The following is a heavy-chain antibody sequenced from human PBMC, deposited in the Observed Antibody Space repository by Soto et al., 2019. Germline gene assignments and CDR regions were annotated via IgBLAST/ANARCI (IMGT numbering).Heavy chain of an antibody. V-gene: IGHV4-39*01. CDR1: CDSLTSSSYY. J-gene: IGHJ4*02. Sequence: SETLSVTCTVSCDSLTSSSYYWGWIRQPPGKGLECIGNIYYDGNTYYNPSLKSRVTISLDTSKNQFSLRLNSVTAADTAVYYCARSTIAPRLFMYPFDSWGQGTLITVS. CDR2: IYYDGNT. D-gene: IGHD6-6*01. CDR3: ARSTIAPRLFMYPFDS.